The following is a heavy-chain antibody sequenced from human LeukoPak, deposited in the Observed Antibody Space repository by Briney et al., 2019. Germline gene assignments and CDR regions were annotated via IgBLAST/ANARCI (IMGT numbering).Heavy chain of an antibody. J-gene: IGHJ4*02. V-gene: IGHV4-30-4*01. CDR2: IYYSGST. D-gene: IGHD1-26*01. CDR3: ARGAVGAVYYFDY. Sequence: SETLSLTCTVSGGSISSGDYYWSWIRQPPGKGLEWIGYIYYSGSTYYNPSLKSRATISVDTSKNQFSLKLSSVTAADTAVYYCARGAVGAVYYFDYWGQGTLVTVSS. CDR1: GGSISSGDYY.